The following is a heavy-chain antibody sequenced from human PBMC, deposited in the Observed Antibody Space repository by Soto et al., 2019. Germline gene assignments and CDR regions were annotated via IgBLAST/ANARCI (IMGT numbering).Heavy chain of an antibody. V-gene: IGHV3-23*01. CDR2: ISGSGGST. J-gene: IGHJ6*04. CDR3: ARHKYTIFGVPMDV. CDR1: GFTFSSYA. Sequence: GGSLRLSCAASGFTFSSYAMSWVRQAPGKGLEWVSAISGSGGSTYYADSVNGRFTISRDNSKNTVYLKMISVRAEDTAVYYCARHKYTIFGVPMDVWGKGTTVTVSS. D-gene: IGHD3-3*01.